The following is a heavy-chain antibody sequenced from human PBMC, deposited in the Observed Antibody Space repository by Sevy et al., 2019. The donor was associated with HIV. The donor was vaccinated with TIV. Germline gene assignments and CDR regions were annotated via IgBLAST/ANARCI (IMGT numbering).Heavy chain of an antibody. Sequence: GGSLRLSCVASGFTLSNYWMHWVRQAPGKGLVWVSRINADGSSTSYADSVKGRFTISRDDAKNTLYLQMNSLRGEDTAVYYCARDFVYGWVQGTLVTVSS. D-gene: IGHD4-17*01. CDR3: ARDFVYG. CDR2: INADGSST. CDR1: GFTLSNYW. V-gene: IGHV3-74*01. J-gene: IGHJ4*02.